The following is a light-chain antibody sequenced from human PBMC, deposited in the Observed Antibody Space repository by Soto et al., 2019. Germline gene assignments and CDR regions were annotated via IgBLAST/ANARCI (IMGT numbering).Light chain of an antibody. V-gene: IGKV3-15*01. Sequence: EIVMTQSPATLSVSPGERATLSCRASQSVSSSLAWYQQKPGQAPRLLIYGASTRATGIPARFIGSGSGTEFTLTISSLQSEDFAVYYCQHYNNWPPWTVGQGTKVDIK. CDR1: QSVSSS. J-gene: IGKJ1*01. CDR2: GAS. CDR3: QHYNNWPPWT.